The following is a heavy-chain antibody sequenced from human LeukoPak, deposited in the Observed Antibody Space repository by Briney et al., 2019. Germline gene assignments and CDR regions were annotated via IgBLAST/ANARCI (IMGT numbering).Heavy chain of an antibody. D-gene: IGHD3-9*01. CDR1: GFTFSSYA. Sequence: GGSLRLSCAASGFTFSSYAMSWVRQAPGKGLEWVSAISGSGGSTYYADSVKGRFTISRDNSKNTLYLQMNSLRAEDTAVYYCAKDWGDILTGSMYYFDYWGQGTLVTVSS. V-gene: IGHV3-23*01. CDR2: ISGSGGST. J-gene: IGHJ4*02. CDR3: AKDWGDILTGSMYYFDY.